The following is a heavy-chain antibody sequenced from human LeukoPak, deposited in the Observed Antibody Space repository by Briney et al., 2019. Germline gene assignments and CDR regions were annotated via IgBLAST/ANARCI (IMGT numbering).Heavy chain of an antibody. V-gene: IGHV3-7*01. J-gene: IGHJ4*02. D-gene: IGHD4-17*01. Sequence: GGSLRLSCAASGFTFSSYWMSWVRQAPGKGLEWVANIKQDGSEQYYVDSVKGRFTISRDIAKNSLYLQMNSLRAEDTAVYYCARQYGDYLPFDYWGQGTLVTVSS. CDR2: IKQDGSEQ. CDR3: ARQYGDYLPFDY. CDR1: GFTFSSYW.